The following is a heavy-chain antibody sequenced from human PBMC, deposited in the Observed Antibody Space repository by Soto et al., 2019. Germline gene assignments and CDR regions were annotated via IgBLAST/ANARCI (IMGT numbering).Heavy chain of an antibody. CDR1: GYTFNIYE. CDR2: INVGNGNT. D-gene: IGHD3-10*01. J-gene: IGHJ6*04. CDR3: ARNYHGLGV. Sequence: QAQLVQSGAEVKKPGASVQVSCKASGYTFNIYEIYWVRQATGQKLEWMGWINVGNGNTKYSQKFQGRVTITRDTSAGTAYRELSGLTLEDTAVYYCARNYHGLGVGGKGTTVTVSS. V-gene: IGHV1-3*01.